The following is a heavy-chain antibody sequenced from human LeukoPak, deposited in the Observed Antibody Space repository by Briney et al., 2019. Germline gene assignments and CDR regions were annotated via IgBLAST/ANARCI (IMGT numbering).Heavy chain of an antibody. J-gene: IGHJ4*02. CDR1: GGSISSYC. Sequence: PSETLSLTCTVSGGSISSYCWSWIRQPPGKGLEWIGYIYYSGSTNYNPSLKSRVTISVDTSKNQFSLKLSSVTAADTAVYYCARASGRYYFDYWGQGTLVTVSS. V-gene: IGHV4-59*08. CDR3: ARASGRYYFDY. D-gene: IGHD6-6*01. CDR2: IYYSGST.